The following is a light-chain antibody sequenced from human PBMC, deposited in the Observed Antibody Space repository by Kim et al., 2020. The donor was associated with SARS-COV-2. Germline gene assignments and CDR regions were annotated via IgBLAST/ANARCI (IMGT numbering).Light chain of an antibody. V-gene: IGLV3-27*01. CDR1: VLAKKY. CDR3: YSAAVNNVI. J-gene: IGLJ2*01. CDR2: RDT. Sequence: SYELTQPSSVSVSPGQTARITCSGDVLAKKYARWFQQKPGQAPVLVIYRDTERPSGIPERFSGSSSGTTVTLTISGAQVDGEADYYCYSAAVNNVIFGGG.